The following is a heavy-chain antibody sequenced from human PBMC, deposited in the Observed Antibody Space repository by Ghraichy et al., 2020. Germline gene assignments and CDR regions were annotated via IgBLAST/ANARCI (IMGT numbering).Heavy chain of an antibody. D-gene: IGHD3-3*01. CDR1: GFSLSTSGVG. Sequence: SGPTLVKPTQTLTLTCTFSGFSLSTSGVGVGWIRQPPGKALECLALIYWDGDKRYSPSLKSRLTITEDTSKKQVVLTMTNMDPVDTATYYCAHSRYPPHDFWSGPIDYWGQGTLVTVSS. CDR3: AHSRYPPHDFWSGPIDY. J-gene: IGHJ4*02. CDR2: IYWDGDK. V-gene: IGHV2-5*02.